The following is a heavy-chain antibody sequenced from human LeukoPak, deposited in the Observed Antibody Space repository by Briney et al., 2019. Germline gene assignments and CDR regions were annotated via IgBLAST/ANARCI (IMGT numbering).Heavy chain of an antibody. CDR1: GYTFTSYY. V-gene: IGHV1-46*01. CDR3: ARTLITMVRGTPSQVGFDY. J-gene: IGHJ4*02. D-gene: IGHD3-10*01. CDR2: INPSGGST. Sequence: ASVKVSCKASGYTFTSYYMHWVRQAPGQGLEWMGIINPSGGSTSYAQKFQGRVTMTRDMSTSTVYMELSSLRSEDTAVYYCARTLITMVRGTPSQVGFDYWGQGTLVTVSS.